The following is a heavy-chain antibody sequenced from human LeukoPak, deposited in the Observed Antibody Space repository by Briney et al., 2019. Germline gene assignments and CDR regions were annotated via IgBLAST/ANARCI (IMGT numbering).Heavy chain of an antibody. D-gene: IGHD6-13*01. CDR1: GGSISSYY. J-gene: IGHJ5*02. V-gene: IGHV4-59*01. CDR3: ARDLRSIAAAANWFDP. CDR2: IYYSGST. Sequence: SETLSLTCTVSGGSISSYYWSWIRQPPGKGLEWIGYIYYSGSTNYNPSLKSRVTISVDTSKNQFSLKLSSVTAADTAVYYCARDLRSIAAAANWFDPWGQGTLVTVSS.